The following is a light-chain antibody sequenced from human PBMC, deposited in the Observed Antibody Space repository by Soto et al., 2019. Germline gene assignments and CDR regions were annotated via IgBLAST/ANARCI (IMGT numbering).Light chain of an antibody. Sequence: IVLTQSPATLSVCPGERATLSCRASQNVRYNLAWYQQKPGQAPRLLIYGASTRASDIPPRFSGGGSGTEFTLTINSLQSEDFAVYYCHQYNTWFTFGQGTKLEIK. V-gene: IGKV3-15*01. J-gene: IGKJ2*01. CDR1: QNVRYN. CDR3: HQYNTWFT. CDR2: GAS.